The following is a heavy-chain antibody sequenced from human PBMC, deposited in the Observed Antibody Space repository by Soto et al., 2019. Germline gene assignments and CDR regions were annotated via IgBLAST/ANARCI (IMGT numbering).Heavy chain of an antibody. CDR1: GGSISSYY. J-gene: IGHJ6*02. CDR2: IYYSGIT. Sequence: SETLSLTCTLSGGSISSYYWSWIRQPPGKGLEWIGYIYYSGITNYNPSLKSRVTISVDTSKNQFSLKLSSVTAADTAVYYCARYKSNYYYGMDVWGQGTTVT. CDR3: ARYKSNYYYGMDV. D-gene: IGHD1-20*01. V-gene: IGHV4-59*01.